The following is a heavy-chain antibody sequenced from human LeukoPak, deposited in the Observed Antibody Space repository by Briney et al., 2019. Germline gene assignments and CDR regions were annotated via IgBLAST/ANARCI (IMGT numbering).Heavy chain of an antibody. CDR3: ARLASSGWSHCDY. Sequence: SETLSLTCTVSGGSISGYYWSWIRQPPGKGPEWIGYIYYSGNTNYNPSLKSRVTTSVDTSKNQFSLKMNSVTAADTAVYYCARLASSGWSHCDYWGQGTLVTVSS. CDR1: GGSISGYY. D-gene: IGHD6-19*01. J-gene: IGHJ4*02. CDR2: IYYSGNT. V-gene: IGHV4-59*08.